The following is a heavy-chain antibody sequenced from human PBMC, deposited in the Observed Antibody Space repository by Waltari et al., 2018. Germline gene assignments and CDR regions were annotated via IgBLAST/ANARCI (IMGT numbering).Heavy chain of an antibody. CDR2: IWYDGSNK. V-gene: IGHV3-33*01. D-gene: IGHD4-17*01. Sequence: QVQLVESGGGVVQPGRSLRLSCAASGFTFSGYGMHWVRQAPGKGLEWVAVIWYDGSNKYYADSVRGRFTISRDNSKNTLYLQMNSLRAEDTAVYYCARGTTVVSPIFDYWGQGTLVTVSS. CDR3: ARGTTVVSPIFDY. J-gene: IGHJ4*02. CDR1: GFTFSGYG.